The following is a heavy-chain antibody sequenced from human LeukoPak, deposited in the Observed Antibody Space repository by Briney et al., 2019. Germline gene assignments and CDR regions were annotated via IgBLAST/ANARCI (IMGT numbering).Heavy chain of an antibody. CDR3: ARTRDSGRYGDYFAY. D-gene: IGHD1-26*01. CDR2: IYYSGST. Sequence: SETLSLTCTVSGGSISSYYWSWIRQPPGKGLEWIGYIYYSGSTNYNPSLKSRVTISVDTSKNQFSLKLSSVTAAETAVYYCARTRDSGRYGDYFAYWSHSTLLNVFS. V-gene: IGHV4-59*08. J-gene: IGHJ4*01. CDR1: GGSISSYY.